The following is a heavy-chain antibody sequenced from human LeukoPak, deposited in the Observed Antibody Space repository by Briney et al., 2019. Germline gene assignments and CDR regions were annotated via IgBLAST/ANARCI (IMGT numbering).Heavy chain of an antibody. D-gene: IGHD6-19*01. CDR1: GLRVSSNF. J-gene: IGHJ4*02. V-gene: IGHV3-53*01. CDR3: ARAGSGWYREQGYFDY. Sequence: GGSLRLSCAASGLRVSSNFITWVRQAPGKGPEWVSVIYSDGTTYYADSLQGRFTTSRDTSKNTVFLQMSSLRDEDTAVYYCARAGSGWYREQGYFDYWGQGTLVTVSS. CDR2: IYSDGTT.